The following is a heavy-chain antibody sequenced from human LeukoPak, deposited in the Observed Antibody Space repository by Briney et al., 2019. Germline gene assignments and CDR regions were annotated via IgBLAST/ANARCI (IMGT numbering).Heavy chain of an antibody. Sequence: PSETLSLTCTVSGGSISSYYWSWLRQPPGKGLEWIGYIYYSGSTNYNPSLKSRVTISVDTSKNQFSLKVSSVTAADTAVSYCARGRFYGDYYFDYWGQGTLVTVSS. V-gene: IGHV4-59*01. CDR3: ARGRFYGDYYFDY. CDR1: GGSISSYY. CDR2: IYYSGST. D-gene: IGHD4-17*01. J-gene: IGHJ4*02.